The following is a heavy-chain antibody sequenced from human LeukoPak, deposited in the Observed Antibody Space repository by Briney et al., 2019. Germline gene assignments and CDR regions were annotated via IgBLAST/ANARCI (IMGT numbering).Heavy chain of an antibody. Sequence: SETLSLTCTVSGGSISSSSYYWGWIRQPPGKGLEWIGSIYYSGSTYYNPSLKSRVTISVDTSKNQFSLKLSSVTAADTAVYYCARRSGDFWSGYYHDYWGQGTLVTVSS. CDR3: ARRSGDFWSGYYHDY. V-gene: IGHV4-39*07. J-gene: IGHJ4*02. CDR1: GGSISSSSYY. D-gene: IGHD3-3*01. CDR2: IYYSGST.